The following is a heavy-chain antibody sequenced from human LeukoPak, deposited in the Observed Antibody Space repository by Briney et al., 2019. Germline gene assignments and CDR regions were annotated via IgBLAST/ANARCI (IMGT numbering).Heavy chain of an antibody. D-gene: IGHD2-15*01. J-gene: IGHJ4*02. CDR2: INTDGSTT. CDR1: GFTFSSYW. V-gene: IGHV3-74*01. CDR3: VRGWFQHDY. Sequence: GGSLRLSCAASGFTFSSYWMHWVRQAPGKGLVWVSRINTDGSTTTYADSVKGRFTVPRDNAKNTLYLQMNSLRVEDTAVYYCVRGWFQHDYWGQGTLVTVSS.